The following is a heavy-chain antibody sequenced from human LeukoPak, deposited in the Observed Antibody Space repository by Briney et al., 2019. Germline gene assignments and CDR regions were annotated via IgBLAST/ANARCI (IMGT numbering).Heavy chain of an antibody. Sequence: GGSLRLFCAASGFTFSSYGMHWVRQAPGKGLEWLAVITNDGSRQYYADSVKGRFTVSRDNSKSLLFLQMESLRHDDTGIYYCAKGRRTGFVDYWGQGALVTVSS. V-gene: IGHV3-30*18. J-gene: IGHJ4*02. CDR1: GFTFSSYG. D-gene: IGHD1-1*01. CDR3: AKGRRTGFVDY. CDR2: ITNDGSRQ.